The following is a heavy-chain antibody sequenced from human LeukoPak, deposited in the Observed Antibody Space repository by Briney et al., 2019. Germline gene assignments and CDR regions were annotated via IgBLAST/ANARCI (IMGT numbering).Heavy chain of an antibody. CDR1: GYTFIDYY. D-gene: IGHD3-22*01. J-gene: IGHJ4*02. V-gene: IGHV1-2*02. Sequence: VASVKVSCKASGYTFIDYYIHWVRQAPGQGLEWMGWINPNSGVTNYAQNFQGRVTMTRDTSISTAYKELSRLRSDDTAVYYCARDSRIIYDSSGALDYWDQGTPVTVSS. CDR2: INPNSGVT. CDR3: ARDSRIIYDSSGALDY.